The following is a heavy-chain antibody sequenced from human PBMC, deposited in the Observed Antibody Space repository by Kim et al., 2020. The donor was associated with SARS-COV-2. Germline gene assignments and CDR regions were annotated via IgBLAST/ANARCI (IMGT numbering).Heavy chain of an antibody. CDR2: MNPNSGNT. J-gene: IGHJ4*02. V-gene: IGHV1-8*01. Sequence: ASVKVSCKASGYTFTSYDINWVRQATGQGLEWMGWMNPNSGNTGYAQKFQGRVTMTRNTSISTAYMEVSSLRSEDTAVYYCARHIAAAGTVIGFWGQGTLVTVSS. CDR1: GYTFTSYD. CDR3: ARHIAAAGTVIGF. D-gene: IGHD6-13*01.